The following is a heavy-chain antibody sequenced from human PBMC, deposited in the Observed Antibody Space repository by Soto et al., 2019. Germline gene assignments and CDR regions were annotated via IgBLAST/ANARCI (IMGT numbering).Heavy chain of an antibody. CDR2: IWYDGSNK. CDR1: GFIFNEYG. V-gene: IGHV3-33*03. D-gene: IGHD2-15*01. Sequence: QVQLVESGGGVVQPGRSLRLSCAASGFIFNEYGMHWVRQAPGKGLEWVAVIWYDGSNKYYADSEKGRFTFSRDNSKNTMSLQMNSLRVEDTAVYYCARWGCSGSNCNLNQRSFDLWGQGTLVTVSS. CDR3: ARWGCSGSNCNLNQRSFDL. J-gene: IGHJ4*02.